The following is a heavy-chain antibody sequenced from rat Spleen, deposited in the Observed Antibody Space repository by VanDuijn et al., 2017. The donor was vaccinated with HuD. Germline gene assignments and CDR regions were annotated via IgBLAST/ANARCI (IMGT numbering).Heavy chain of an antibody. CDR2: ISYDGSST. J-gene: IGHJ2*01. Sequence: EVQVVESGGGLVRPKESLKISCAASGFTFSNAAMYWVRQAPGKGLEWVATISYDGSSTYYRDSVKGRFTISRDNAKSSLYLQMDSLRSEDTATYYCTTANNYGYWGQGVTVTVSS. D-gene: IGHD1-10*01. CDR1: GFTFSNAA. V-gene: IGHV5-29*01. CDR3: TTANNYGY.